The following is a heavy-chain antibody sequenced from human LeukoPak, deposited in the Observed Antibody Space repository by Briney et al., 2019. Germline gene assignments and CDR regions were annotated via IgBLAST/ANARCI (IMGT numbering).Heavy chain of an antibody. CDR2: INHSGST. J-gene: IGHJ5*02. CDR3: ARVRYRTYYWFDP. Sequence: PSETLSLTCAVYGGSFSGYYWSWIRQPPGKGLEWIGEINHSGSTNYNPSLNSRVTISVDTSKNQFSLKLSSVTAADTAVYYCARVRYRTYYWFDPWGQGTLVTVSS. CDR1: GGSFSGYY. V-gene: IGHV4-34*01. D-gene: IGHD3-16*02.